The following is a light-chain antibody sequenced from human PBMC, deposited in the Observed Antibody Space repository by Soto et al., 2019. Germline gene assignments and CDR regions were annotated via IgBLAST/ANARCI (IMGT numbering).Light chain of an antibody. V-gene: IGLV2-14*01. Sequence: QSALAQPASVSGSPGQSITISCTGTSSHVGRYNYVSWFQQHPGKAPKLLIYDVSNWPSGVSDRFSGSKSGNTASLTISGLQAEDEADYYCTSFTTSSTFVFGTGTKLTVL. J-gene: IGLJ1*01. CDR2: DVS. CDR1: SSHVGRYNY. CDR3: TSFTTSSTFV.